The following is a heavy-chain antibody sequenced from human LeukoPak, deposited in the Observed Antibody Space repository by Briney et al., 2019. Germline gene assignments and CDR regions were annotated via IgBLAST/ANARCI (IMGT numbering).Heavy chain of an antibody. Sequence: PGRSLRLSCAASGITFSNAWMSWVRQAPGKGLEWVGRIKSKTDGGTTDYAAPVKGRFTISRDDSKNTLYLQMNSLKTEDTAVYYCTTFELLWFGELFGYWGQGTLVTVSS. CDR2: IKSKTDGGTT. CDR1: GITFSNAW. CDR3: TTFELLWFGELFGY. D-gene: IGHD3-10*01. V-gene: IGHV3-15*01. J-gene: IGHJ4*02.